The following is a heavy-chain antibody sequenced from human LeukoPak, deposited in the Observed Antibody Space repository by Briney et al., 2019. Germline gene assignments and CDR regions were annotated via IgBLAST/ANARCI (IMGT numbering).Heavy chain of an antibody. CDR2: MYTSGST. CDR1: GGSISSHY. Sequence: SETLSLTCSVSGGSISSHYWSWIRQSAGKGLEWIGRMYTSGSTGYNPSLKSRISMSVDKSKNHFSLKLSSVAAADTAVYYCARDARGIAARPYYFYYMDVWGKGTTVTVSS. V-gene: IGHV4-4*07. CDR3: ARDARGIAARPYYFYYMDV. D-gene: IGHD6-6*01. J-gene: IGHJ6*03.